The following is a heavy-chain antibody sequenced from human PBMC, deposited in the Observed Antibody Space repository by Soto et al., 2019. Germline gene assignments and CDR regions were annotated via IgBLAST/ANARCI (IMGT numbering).Heavy chain of an antibody. D-gene: IGHD3-3*01. CDR1: GYTFTSYA. V-gene: IGHV7-4-1*01. J-gene: IGHJ6*02. CDR3: ARDHNYDFWSGYYLPAYGMDV. CDR2: TNTNTGNP. Sequence: ASVKVSCKASGYTFTSYAMNWVRQAPGQGLEWMGWTNTNTGNPTYAQGFTGRFVFSLDTSVSTAYLQICSLKAEDTAVYYCARDHNYDFWSGYYLPAYGMDVWGQGTTVTVSS.